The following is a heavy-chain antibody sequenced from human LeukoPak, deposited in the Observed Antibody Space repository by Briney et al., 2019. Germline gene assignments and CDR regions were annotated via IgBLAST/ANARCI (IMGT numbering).Heavy chain of an antibody. CDR1: GYTFSNYD. V-gene: IGHV1-8*01. D-gene: IGHD6-13*01. CDR2: MSPNNGKT. CDR3: ARGPPESSSSDS. Sequence: ASVRVSCKASGYTFSNYDINRVRQATGQGLEWMGWMSPNNGKTDYAQNFQGRVIMTRDTSISTAYMELRRLRIEDTAVYYCARGPPESSSSDSRGKGTLVTVSS. J-gene: IGHJ4*02.